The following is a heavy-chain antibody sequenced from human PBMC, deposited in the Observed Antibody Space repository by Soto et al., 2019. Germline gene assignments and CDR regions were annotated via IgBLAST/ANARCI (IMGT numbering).Heavy chain of an antibody. Sequence: GASVKVSCKASGYTFTSYYMHWVRQAPGQGLEWMGIINPSGGSTSYAQKFQGRVTMTRDTSTSTVYMELSSLRSEDTAVYYCAREVSRSGSDHGYYYGIDPWGQGTLVTVSS. CDR1: GYTFTSYY. CDR2: INPSGGST. J-gene: IGHJ5*02. V-gene: IGHV1-46*01. D-gene: IGHD6-25*01. CDR3: AREVSRSGSDHGYYYGIDP.